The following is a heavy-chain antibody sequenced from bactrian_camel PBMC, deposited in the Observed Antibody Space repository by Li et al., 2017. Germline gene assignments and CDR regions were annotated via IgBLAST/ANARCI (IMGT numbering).Heavy chain of an antibody. Sequence: HVQLVESGGGSVQAGGSLRLSCTASGLASDDSDMGWYRQAPGRECELVAIIASDGTTDYADSVKGRFSISQADAANTAYLQMDSLRPEDTAMYYCNTIHCPLGFPSCSSCPDRAISWGQGTQVTVS. D-gene: IGHD2*01. CDR1: GLASDDSD. V-gene: IGHV3S63*01. CDR3: NTIHCPLGFPSCSSCPDRAIS. CDR2: IIASDGTT. J-gene: IGHJ6*01.